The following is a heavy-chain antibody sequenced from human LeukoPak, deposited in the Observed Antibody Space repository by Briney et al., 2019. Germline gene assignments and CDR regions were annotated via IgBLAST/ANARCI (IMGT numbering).Heavy chain of an antibody. CDR1: GFTFSNYW. CDR2: IYSGGST. V-gene: IGHV3-66*02. D-gene: IGHD2-2*01. CDR3: ARASSTSRYNWFDP. Sequence: GGSLRLSCAPSGFTFSNYWMHWVRQTPGKGLEWVSVIYSGGSTYYADSVKGRFTISRDNSKNMLYLQMNSLRAEDTAVYYCARASSTSRYNWFDPWGQGTLVTVSS. J-gene: IGHJ5*02.